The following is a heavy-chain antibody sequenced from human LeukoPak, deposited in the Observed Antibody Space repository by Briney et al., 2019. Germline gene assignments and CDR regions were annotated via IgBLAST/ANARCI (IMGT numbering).Heavy chain of an antibody. V-gene: IGHV3-48*04. Sequence: GGSLRLSCAASGFTFSSYSMNWVRQAPGKGLEWVSYISSSSSTIYYADSVKGRFTISRDNAKNSLYLQMNSLRAEDTAVYYCARERGSGYWDYWGQGTLVTVSS. J-gene: IGHJ4*02. CDR3: ARERGSGYWDY. D-gene: IGHD3-22*01. CDR1: GFTFSSYS. CDR2: ISSSSSTI.